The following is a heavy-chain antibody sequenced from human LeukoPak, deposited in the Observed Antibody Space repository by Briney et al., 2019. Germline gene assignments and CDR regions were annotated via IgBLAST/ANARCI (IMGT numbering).Heavy chain of an antibody. Sequence: PSETLSLTCTVSGGSITSNSYYWGWIRQPPGKGLEWIGSITYSGSTYYNPSLKSRVTISVDTSKNQFSLKLSSVTAADTAVYYCARASSGYYYYYYYYMDVWGKGTTVTVSS. CDR2: ITYSGST. V-gene: IGHV4-39*07. D-gene: IGHD3-22*01. CDR3: ARASSGYYYYYYYYMDV. J-gene: IGHJ6*03. CDR1: GGSITSNSYY.